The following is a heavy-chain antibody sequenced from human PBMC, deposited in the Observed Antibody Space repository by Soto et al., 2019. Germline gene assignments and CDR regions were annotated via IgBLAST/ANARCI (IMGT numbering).Heavy chain of an antibody. J-gene: IGHJ6*02. D-gene: IGHD5-18*01. Sequence: QVQLVQSGAEVKKPGASVKVSCKASGYTFTGYYMHWVRRAPGQGLEWMGWINPNSGGTNYAQKFQGWVTMTRDTSISTAYMELSRLRSDDTAVYYCAVFSGYSYGRDYYYYGMDVWGQGTTVTVSS. CDR2: INPNSGGT. CDR3: AVFSGYSYGRDYYYYGMDV. CDR1: GYTFTGYY. V-gene: IGHV1-2*04.